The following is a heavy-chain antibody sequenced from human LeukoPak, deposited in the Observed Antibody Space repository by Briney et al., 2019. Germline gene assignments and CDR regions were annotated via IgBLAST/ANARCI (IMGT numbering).Heavy chain of an antibody. CDR1: GFTFSSYA. CDR2: ISGSGGST. V-gene: IGHV3-23*01. J-gene: IGHJ3*02. CDR3: AKDLYSRYDYIGRGEAFDI. D-gene: IGHD5-12*01. Sequence: GGSLRLSCAASGFTFSSYAMSWVRQAPGKGLEWVSAISGSGGSTYYADSVKGRFTISRDNSKNTLYLQMNSPRAEDTAVYYCAKDLYSRYDYIGRGEAFDICGQATMVTVSS.